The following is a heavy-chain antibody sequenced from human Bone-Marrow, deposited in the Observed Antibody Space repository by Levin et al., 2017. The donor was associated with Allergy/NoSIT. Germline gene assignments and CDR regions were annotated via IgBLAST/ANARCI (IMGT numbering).Heavy chain of an antibody. J-gene: IGHJ4*02. V-gene: IGHV3-48*03. CDR1: GFTFSSYE. CDR3: ARDGIVVVPAATMPAYYFDY. CDR2: ISSSGSTI. Sequence: GESLKISCAASGFTFSSYEMNWVRQAPGKGLEWVSYISSSGSTIYYADSVKGRFTISRDNAKNSLYLQMNSLRAEDTAVYYCARDGIVVVPAATMPAYYFDYWGQGTLVTVSS. D-gene: IGHD2-2*01.